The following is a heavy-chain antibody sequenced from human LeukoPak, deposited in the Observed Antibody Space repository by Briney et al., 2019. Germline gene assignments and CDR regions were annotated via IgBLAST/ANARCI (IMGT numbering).Heavy chain of an antibody. CDR3: ARVLETEIDY. Sequence: SETLSLTCTVSGGSISSYYWSWIRQPPGKGLEWIGYIYYSGSTNYNPSLKSRATISVDTSKNQFSLKLSSVTAADAAVYYCARVLETEIDYWGQGTLVTVSS. CDR2: IYYSGST. D-gene: IGHD3-3*01. J-gene: IGHJ4*02. V-gene: IGHV4-59*01. CDR1: GGSISSYY.